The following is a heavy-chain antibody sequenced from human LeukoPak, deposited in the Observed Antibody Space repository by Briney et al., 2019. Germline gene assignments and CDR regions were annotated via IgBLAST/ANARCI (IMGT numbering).Heavy chain of an antibody. J-gene: IGHJ4*02. Sequence: GGSLRLSCTASGFTFSSYAMSWVRQAPGKGLEWVSGISGSGGSKYNADSVKGRFTISRDNSKNTLYLQMNSLRAEDTAIYYCAKDISNGWYHFDYWGQGTLVTVSS. CDR3: AKDISNGWYHFDY. CDR1: GFTFSSYA. D-gene: IGHD6-19*01. CDR2: ISGSGGSK. V-gene: IGHV3-23*01.